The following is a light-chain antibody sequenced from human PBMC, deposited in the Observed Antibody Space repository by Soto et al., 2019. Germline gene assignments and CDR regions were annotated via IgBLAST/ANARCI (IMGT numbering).Light chain of an antibody. CDR2: GAS. CDR3: QQYTGPPTT. CDR1: QTVSSNY. Sequence: LTQSPDTLSLSPGEIATLSCRASQTVSSNYLAWCQQRPGQAPRLLIYGASTRAAGIPDRFSGSGSGTDFTLTITRLEPEDSAVYFCQQYTGPPTTFGQGTRLEIK. J-gene: IGKJ5*01. V-gene: IGKV3-20*01.